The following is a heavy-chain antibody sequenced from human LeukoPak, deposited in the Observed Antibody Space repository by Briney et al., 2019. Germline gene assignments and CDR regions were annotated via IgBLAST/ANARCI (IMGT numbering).Heavy chain of an antibody. CDR3: ARGRSNDYYDAFDI. Sequence: PSETLSLTCAVYGGSLSGYYWSWIRQPPGKGLEWIGEINHSGSTNYNPSLKSRVTISVDTSKNQFSLKLSSVTAADTAVYYCARGRSNDYYDAFDIWGQGTMVTVSS. J-gene: IGHJ3*02. CDR1: GGSLSGYY. D-gene: IGHD5-12*01. CDR2: INHSGST. V-gene: IGHV4-34*01.